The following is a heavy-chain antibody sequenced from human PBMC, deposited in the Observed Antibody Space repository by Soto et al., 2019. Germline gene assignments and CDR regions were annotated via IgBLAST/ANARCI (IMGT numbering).Heavy chain of an antibody. V-gene: IGHV1-18*01. Sequence: QVQLVQSGAEVKKPGSSVKVSCKASGYTLPNFGLSWVRQAPGQGLGWMGCISAYNANTNYAQKFQDRVTMTTDTSTSTAFMELRGLRSDDTAVYYCARENSGSYHRHFDYWGQGTLVTVSS. D-gene: IGHD1-26*01. CDR3: ARENSGSYHRHFDY. J-gene: IGHJ4*01. CDR1: GYTLPNFG. CDR2: ISAYNANT.